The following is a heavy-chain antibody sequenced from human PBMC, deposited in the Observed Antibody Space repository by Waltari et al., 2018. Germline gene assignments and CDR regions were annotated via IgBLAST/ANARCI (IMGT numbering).Heavy chain of an antibody. V-gene: IGHV4-39*07. CDR3: ARLGYCSSTSCYTTFFDAFDI. D-gene: IGHD2-2*02. CDR1: GGSIDSDTYY. Sequence: QLQLQESGPGLVKPSETLSLTCSVSGGSIDSDTYYWGWIRQPPGKGLEWIGSFYYGGSTYDHPSLKSRVTISVHTSKSQFSLNLTSVTAADTALYFCARLGYCSSTSCYTTFFDAFDIWGQGTMVTVSS. J-gene: IGHJ3*02. CDR2: FYYGGST.